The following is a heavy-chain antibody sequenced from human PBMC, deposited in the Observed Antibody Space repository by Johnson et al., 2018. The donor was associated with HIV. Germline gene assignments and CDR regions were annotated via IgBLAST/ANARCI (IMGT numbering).Heavy chain of an antibody. D-gene: IGHD6-19*01. CDR2: IKQDGSEK. CDR1: GFTFSSYW. V-gene: IGHV3-7*01. Sequence: MQLVESGGGLVQPGGSLRLSCAASGFTFSSYWMSWVRQAPGKGLEWVANIKQDGSEKYYVDSVKGRFTISRDNAKNSLYLQMNSLRAEDTAVYYCARDGYSGGWYGNDGFDSWGQGTMVTVSS. J-gene: IGHJ3*02. CDR3: ARDGYSGGWYGNDGFDS.